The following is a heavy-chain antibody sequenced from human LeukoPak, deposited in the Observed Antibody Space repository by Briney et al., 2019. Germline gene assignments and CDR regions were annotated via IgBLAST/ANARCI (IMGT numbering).Heavy chain of an antibody. D-gene: IGHD6-19*01. CDR3: ARASGYSSGWYHY. Sequence: SETLSLTCAVYGGSFSGYYWSWIRQPPGKGLEWIGEINHSGSTNYNPSLKSRVTISVDTSKNQFSLKPSSVTAADTAVYYCARASGYSSGWYHYWGQGTLVTVSS. CDR1: GGSFSGYY. CDR2: INHSGST. J-gene: IGHJ4*02. V-gene: IGHV4-34*01.